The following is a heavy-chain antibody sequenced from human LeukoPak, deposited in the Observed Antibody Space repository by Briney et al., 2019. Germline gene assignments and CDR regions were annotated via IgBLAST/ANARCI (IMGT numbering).Heavy chain of an antibody. J-gene: IGHJ5*02. V-gene: IGHV3-7*01. D-gene: IGHD2-15*01. CDR3: ARDGCSGASCYSGNH. Sequence: GGPLRLSCAASGFTFSSYWMSWVRQAPGKGLEWVANIKQDGSEKYYVDSVKGRFTISRDNAKNSLYLQMNSLRADDTAVYYCARDGCSGASCYSGNHWGQGTLVTVSS. CDR2: IKQDGSEK. CDR1: GFTFSSYW.